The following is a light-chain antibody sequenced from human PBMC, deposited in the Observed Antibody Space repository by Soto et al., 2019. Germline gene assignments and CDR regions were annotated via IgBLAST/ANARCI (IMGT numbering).Light chain of an antibody. Sequence: QSALTQPASVSGSPGQSIAISCTGTSSDVGAYNYVSWYQQHPGKAPKPVISDVSGRPSGISERFSGSKSGNTASLTISGLQAEDEAEYYCASYTTSSTVVFGGGTKLTVL. CDR1: SSDVGAYNY. CDR2: DVS. CDR3: ASYTTSSTVV. J-gene: IGLJ3*02. V-gene: IGLV2-14*01.